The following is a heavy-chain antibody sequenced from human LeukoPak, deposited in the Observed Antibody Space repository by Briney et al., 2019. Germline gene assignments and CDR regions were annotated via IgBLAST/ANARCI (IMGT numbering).Heavy chain of an antibody. CDR1: GFTFGSYA. CDR2: ISGSGGST. D-gene: IGHD3-22*01. Sequence: GGSLRLSCAASGFTFGSYAMSWVRQAPGKGLEWVSAISGSGGSTYYADSVKGRFTISRDNSKNTLYLQMNSLRAEDTAVYYCAKDRDDSSGYYSDYFDYWGQGTLVTVSS. V-gene: IGHV3-23*01. CDR3: AKDRDDSSGYYSDYFDY. J-gene: IGHJ4*02.